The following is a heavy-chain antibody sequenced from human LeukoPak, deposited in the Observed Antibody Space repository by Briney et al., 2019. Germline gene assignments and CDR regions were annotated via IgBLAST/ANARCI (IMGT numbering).Heavy chain of an antibody. CDR3: ARDLRGCDSATCYRWFDP. CDR2: IYHSGIS. CDR1: GGSINSGAYG. Sequence: PSETLSLTCTVSGGSINSGAYGWSWIRQPPGKGLEWIGDIYHSGISSSSPSLKSRVTISVDSSKNHFSLRLTSVTAADTAVYFCARDLRGCDSATCYRWFDPWGQGTLVIVSS. D-gene: IGHD2-2*01. V-gene: IGHV4-30-2*01. J-gene: IGHJ5*02.